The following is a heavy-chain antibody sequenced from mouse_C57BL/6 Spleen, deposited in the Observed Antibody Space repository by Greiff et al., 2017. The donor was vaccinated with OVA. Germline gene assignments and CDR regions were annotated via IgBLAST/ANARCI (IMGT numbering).Heavy chain of an antibody. CDR3: AVWLRDGVWYYFDY. CDR1: GYTFTSYW. Sequence: QVHVKQPGAELVKPGASVKLSCKASGYTFTSYWMHWVKQRPGRGLEWIGRIDPNSGGTKYNEKFKSKATLTVDKPSSTAYMQLSSLTSEDSAVYYCAVWLRDGVWYYFDYWGQGTTLTVSS. V-gene: IGHV1-72*01. J-gene: IGHJ2*01. D-gene: IGHD2-2*01. CDR2: IDPNSGGT.